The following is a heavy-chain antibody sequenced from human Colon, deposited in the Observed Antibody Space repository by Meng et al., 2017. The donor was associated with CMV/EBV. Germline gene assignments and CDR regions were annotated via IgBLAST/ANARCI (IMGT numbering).Heavy chain of an antibody. CDR3: AKNLFVPPAIMSVFAPNDY. J-gene: IGHJ4*02. D-gene: IGHD2-2*02. V-gene: IGHV3-23*01. CDR1: GLSFMSYA. Sequence: GGSLRLSCAFSGLSFMSYAMTWVRQAPGQGLEWVAVISSSGDETYYADSVQGRFIVSRDNAKSTLFLQINGLGAEDTAIYYCAKNLFVPPAIMSVFAPNDYWGQGMLVTVSS. CDR2: ISSSGDET.